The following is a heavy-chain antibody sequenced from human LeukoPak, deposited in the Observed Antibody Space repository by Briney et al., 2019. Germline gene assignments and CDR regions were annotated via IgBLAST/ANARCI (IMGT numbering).Heavy chain of an antibody. CDR2: IQYDGSKK. CDR3: ARDPATVTSYFDY. CDR1: GFTFSSYG. J-gene: IGHJ4*02. D-gene: IGHD4-17*01. Sequence: AGGSLRLSCAASGFTFSSYGIHWVRQGPGKGLEWVAAIQYDGSKKYYADPVKGRFIIFRDDSKNTVDLQMNSLGADDTAVYYCARDPATVTSYFDYWGQGNLVTVSS. V-gene: IGHV3-30*03.